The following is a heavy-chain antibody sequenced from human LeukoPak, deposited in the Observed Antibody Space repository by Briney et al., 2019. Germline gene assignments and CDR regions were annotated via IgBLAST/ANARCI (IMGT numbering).Heavy chain of an antibody. J-gene: IGHJ4*02. CDR2: IYTSGST. V-gene: IGHV4-61*09. Sequence: SQTLSLTCTVSGGSISSGNYYWSWIRQPAGKGLEWIGHIYTSGSTNYNPSLKSRVTMSVDTSKNQFSLNLSSMTAADTAVYYCARDSLYNFWSGYHHTKYYFDYWGQGTLVTVSS. CDR3: ARDSLYNFWSGYHHTKYYFDY. CDR1: GGSISSGNYY. D-gene: IGHD3-3*01.